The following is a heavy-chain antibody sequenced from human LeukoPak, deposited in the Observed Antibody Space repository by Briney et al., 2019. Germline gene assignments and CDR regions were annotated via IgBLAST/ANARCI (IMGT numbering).Heavy chain of an antibody. CDR1: GFTFGDYA. CDR3: TRGTGYSSSWRAFDI. Sequence: GGSLRLSCTASGFTFGDYAMSWFRQAPGKGLEWVGFIRSKAYGGTTEYAASVKGRFTISRDDSKTIAYLQMNSLKTEDTAVYYCTRGTGYSSSWRAFDIWGQGTMVTVSS. D-gene: IGHD6-13*01. J-gene: IGHJ3*02. V-gene: IGHV3-49*03. CDR2: IRSKAYGGTT.